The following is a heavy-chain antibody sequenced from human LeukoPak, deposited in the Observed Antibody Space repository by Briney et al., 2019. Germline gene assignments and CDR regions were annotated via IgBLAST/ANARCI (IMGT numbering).Heavy chain of an antibody. D-gene: IGHD4-4*01. J-gene: IGHJ6*02. Sequence: GGSLRLSCAASGFTFSSYAMSWVRQAPGKGLEWVSYISSSGSTIYYADSVKGRFTISRDNAKNSLYLQMNSLRAEDTAVYYCASYSYYYGMDVWGQGTTVTVSS. CDR3: ASYSYYYGMDV. CDR2: ISSSGSTI. V-gene: IGHV3-48*04. CDR1: GFTFSSYA.